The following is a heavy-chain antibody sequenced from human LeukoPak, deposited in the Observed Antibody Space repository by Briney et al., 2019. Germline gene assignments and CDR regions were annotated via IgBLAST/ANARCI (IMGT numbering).Heavy chain of an antibody. CDR1: RFTFSNYV. Sequence: PGGSLRLSCAASRFTFSNYVMHWVRQAPGKGLEWVAVISYDGSDKYYADSAKGRFTISRDNSKNTLYLQMNSLRAEDTAVYYCAKDQGGSLAYFDYWGQGTLVTVSS. J-gene: IGHJ4*02. V-gene: IGHV3-30*18. D-gene: IGHD6-13*01. CDR3: AKDQGGSLAYFDY. CDR2: ISYDGSDK.